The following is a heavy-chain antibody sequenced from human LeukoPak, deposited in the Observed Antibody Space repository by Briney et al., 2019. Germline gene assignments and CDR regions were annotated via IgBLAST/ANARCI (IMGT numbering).Heavy chain of an antibody. V-gene: IGHV3-23*01. Sequence: GGSLRLSCAASGLTFSNYATSWVRQAPGKGLEWVSTISSSGGSTNYVDSVKGRFTISRDNSKNTLYLQMNSLRAEDTAVYYCAKDHEGGRWDYFDYWGQGTLVTVSS. D-gene: IGHD3-16*01. J-gene: IGHJ4*02. CDR1: GLTFSNYA. CDR3: AKDHEGGRWDYFDY. CDR2: ISSSGGST.